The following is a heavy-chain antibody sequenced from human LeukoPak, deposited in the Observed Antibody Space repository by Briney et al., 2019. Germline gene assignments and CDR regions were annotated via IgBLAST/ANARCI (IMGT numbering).Heavy chain of an antibody. Sequence: PSETLSLTCTVSGDSVSSYYWSWIRQPAGKGLEWIGRIYNDESTNYNPSLKSRVTISVDTSKNQFSLKLSSVTAADTAVYYCAVGWYYYYGMDVWGQGTTVTVSS. CDR2: IYNDEST. CDR1: GDSVSSYY. V-gene: IGHV4-4*07. CDR3: AVGWYYYYGMDV. J-gene: IGHJ6*02. D-gene: IGHD6-19*01.